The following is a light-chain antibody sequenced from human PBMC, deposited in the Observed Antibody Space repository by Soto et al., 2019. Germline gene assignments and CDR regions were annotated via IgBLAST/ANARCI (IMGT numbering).Light chain of an antibody. CDR2: AAS. V-gene: IGKV1-39*01. J-gene: IGKJ1*01. Sequence: DIQMTQSPSSLSASVGDRFTITCRASQSISSYLNLYQQKPGKXPKXXIYAASSLQSGVPSRFSGSGSGTDVTITISSLQPEDFETYYGQQSYSTPRTFGQGTKVDIK. CDR1: QSISSY. CDR3: QQSYSTPRT.